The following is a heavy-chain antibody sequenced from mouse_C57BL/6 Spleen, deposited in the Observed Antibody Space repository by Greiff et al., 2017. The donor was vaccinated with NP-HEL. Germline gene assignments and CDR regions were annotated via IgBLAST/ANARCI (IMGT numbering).Heavy chain of an antibody. J-gene: IGHJ4*01. Sequence: QVQLQQPGAELVRPGSSVKLSCKASGYTFTSYWMHWVKQRPIPGLEWIGNIDPSDSETHYNQKFKDKATLTVDKSSSTAYMQLSSLTSEDSAVYYCARGGYYDSTGAMDYWGQGTSVTVSS. CDR1: GYTFTSYW. V-gene: IGHV1-52*01. D-gene: IGHD2-4*01. CDR3: ARGGYYDSTGAMDY. CDR2: IDPSDSET.